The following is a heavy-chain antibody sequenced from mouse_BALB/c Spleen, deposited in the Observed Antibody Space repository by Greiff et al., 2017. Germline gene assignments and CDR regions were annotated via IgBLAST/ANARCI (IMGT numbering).Heavy chain of an antibody. D-gene: IGHD2-1*01. CDR1: GYTFTSYW. Sequence: QVQLQQSGAELARPGASVKLSCKASGYTFTSYWMQWVKQRPGQGLEWIGAIYPGDGDTRYTQKFKGKATLTADKSSSTAYMQLSSLASEDSAVYYCACGNPLYAMDYWGQGTSVTVSS. CDR2: IYPGDGDT. J-gene: IGHJ4*01. CDR3: ACGNPLYAMDY. V-gene: IGHV1-87*01.